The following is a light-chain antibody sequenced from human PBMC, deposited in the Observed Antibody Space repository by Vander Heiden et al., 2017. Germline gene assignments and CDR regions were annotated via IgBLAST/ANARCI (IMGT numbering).Light chain of an antibody. CDR2: TLS. CDR3: MQRIEFPYT. V-gene: IGKV2-40*01. Sequence: DIVITQPPLSLPVTPGEPASISCRSSQSLLDSDDGNTYLDWYLQKPGQSPQLLIYTLSYRASGVQDRFSGSGSGAEDVGVYYCMQRIEFPYTFGQGTKLQIK. J-gene: IGKJ2*01. CDR1: QSLLDSDDGNTY.